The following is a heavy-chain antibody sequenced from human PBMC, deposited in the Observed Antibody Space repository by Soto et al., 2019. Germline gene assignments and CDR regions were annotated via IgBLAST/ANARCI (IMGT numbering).Heavy chain of an antibody. V-gene: IGHV3-30*03. CDR1: GFRFSAFG. Sequence: QVQLVESGGGAVQPGRSLTLSCAASGFRFSAFGMHWVRQAPGKGLEWVAVVSNDGRSEHYADSVKGRFTISRDNSKNTLSLQMNGLRPDDTALYYCARLAGAALELRFFDFWGQGTLVTVSS. CDR3: ARLAGAALELRFFDF. CDR2: VSNDGRSE. D-gene: IGHD1-1*01. J-gene: IGHJ4*02.